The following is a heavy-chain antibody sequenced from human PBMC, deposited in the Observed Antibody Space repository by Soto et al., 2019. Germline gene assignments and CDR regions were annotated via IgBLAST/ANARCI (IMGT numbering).Heavy chain of an antibody. Sequence: SETLSLTCTVSGGSISSGGYYWTWIRQHPGKGLEWIGYIYYSGSTYYNPSLKSRVTISVDTSKNQFSLKLSSVTAADTAVYYCARHLTYCSAGSCYSDFPYYGMDVWGQGTTVTVSS. J-gene: IGHJ6*02. CDR1: GGSISSGGYY. CDR2: IYYSGST. D-gene: IGHD2-15*01. V-gene: IGHV4-39*01. CDR3: ARHLTYCSAGSCYSDFPYYGMDV.